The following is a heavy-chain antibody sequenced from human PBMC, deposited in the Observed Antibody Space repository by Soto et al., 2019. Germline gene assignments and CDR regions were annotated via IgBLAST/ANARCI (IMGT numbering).Heavy chain of an antibody. J-gene: IGHJ4*02. Sequence: SETLSLTCTVSGGSISTVNHYWGWIRQPPGTGLEWIGEINHSGSTNYNPSLKSRVTISVDTSKNQFSLKLTSVTAADTAVYYCSSDKITGLFDYWGQGTLVTVSS. CDR1: GGSISTVNHY. D-gene: IGHD2-8*02. V-gene: IGHV4-39*07. CDR3: SSDKITGLFDY. CDR2: INHSGST.